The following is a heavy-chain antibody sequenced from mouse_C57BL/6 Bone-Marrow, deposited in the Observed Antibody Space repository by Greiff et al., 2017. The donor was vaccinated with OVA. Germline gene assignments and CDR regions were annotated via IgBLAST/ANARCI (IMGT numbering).Heavy chain of an antibody. D-gene: IGHD2-5*01. CDR3: AREVYYSNYDYYAMDY. J-gene: IGHJ4*01. CDR2: IYPGDGDT. Sequence: QVQLQQSGAELVKPGASVKISCKASGYAFSSYWMNWVKQRPGKGLEWIGQIYPGDGDTNYNGKFKGKATLTADKSYSTAYMQLSSLTSEYSAVYFCAREVYYSNYDYYAMDYWGQGTSVTVSS. CDR1: GYAFSSYW. V-gene: IGHV1-80*01.